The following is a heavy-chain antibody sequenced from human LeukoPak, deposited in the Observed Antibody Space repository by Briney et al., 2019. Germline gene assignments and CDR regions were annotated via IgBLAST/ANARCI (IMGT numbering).Heavy chain of an antibody. J-gene: IGHJ6*02. CDR3: ARDQGLTAPPPYGLDV. CDR2: IIPVLNIT. CDR1: GGTFSTSA. Sequence: SVKVSCKTSGGTFSTSAITWVRQAPGQGLEWMGRIIPVLNITTYAQRFQGRVTITADASTSTVYMELSSLRSEETAVYYCARDQGLTAPPPYGLDVWGQGTTVIVSS. D-gene: IGHD5-18*01. V-gene: IGHV1-69*04.